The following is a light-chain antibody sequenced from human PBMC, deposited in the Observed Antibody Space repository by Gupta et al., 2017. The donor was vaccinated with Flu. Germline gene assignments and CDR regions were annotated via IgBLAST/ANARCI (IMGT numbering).Light chain of an antibody. CDR2: LVS. J-gene: IGKJ3*01. CDR1: QVLECSNENTY. V-gene: IGKV2-30*01. CDR3: MQDAHWPLA. Sequence: ISKSCSQVLECSNENTYLHWIQQRPGHSPRRLIYLVSNRESGVPDRFSGSGSGTDFTLTISRVEADDVGVYYCMQDAHWPLAFGPGTKLDIK.